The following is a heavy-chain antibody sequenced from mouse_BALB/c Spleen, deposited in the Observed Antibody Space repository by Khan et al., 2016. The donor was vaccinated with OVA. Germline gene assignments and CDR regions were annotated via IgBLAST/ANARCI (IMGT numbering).Heavy chain of an antibody. D-gene: IGHD1-1*01. CDR3: ARGNYYGYYVDF. CDR2: ISYSGGN. Sequence: EVKLLESGPGLVKPSQSLSLTCTVTGYSITSGYAWNWIRQFPGNKLEWMGYISYSGGNSYNPSLKSRISITRDTSKNQFFLQLNSVTTEDTATYYCARGNYYGYYVDFWGQGTPLTVSS. J-gene: IGHJ2*01. V-gene: IGHV3-2*02. CDR1: GYSITSGYA.